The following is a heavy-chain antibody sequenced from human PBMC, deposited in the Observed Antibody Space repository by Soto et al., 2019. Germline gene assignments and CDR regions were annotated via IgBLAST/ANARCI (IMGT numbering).Heavy chain of an antibody. CDR2: IYYSGST. CDR1: GGSISSSSYY. Sequence: SETLSLTCTVSGGSISSSSYYWGWIRQPPGKGLEGIGSIYYSGSTYYNPSLKSRVTISVATSKNQFSLKLSSVTAADTAVYYCARGLGYCTNGVCFYFDYWGQGTLVTVSS. D-gene: IGHD2-8*01. V-gene: IGHV4-39*01. J-gene: IGHJ4*02. CDR3: ARGLGYCTNGVCFYFDY.